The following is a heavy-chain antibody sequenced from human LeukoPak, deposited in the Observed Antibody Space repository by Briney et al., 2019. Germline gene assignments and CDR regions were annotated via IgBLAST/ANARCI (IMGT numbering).Heavy chain of an antibody. D-gene: IGHD1-26*01. J-gene: IGHJ4*02. CDR2: IYSGGST. CDR3: ARVHSGSWYYFDY. V-gene: IGHV3-53*04. Sequence: GGSLRLSCAASGFTVSSNYMSWVRQAPGKGLEWVSVIYSGGSTYYADSVKGRFTISRHNSKNTLYLQMNSLRAEDTAVYYCARVHSGSWYYFDYWGQGTLVTVSS. CDR1: GFTVSSNY.